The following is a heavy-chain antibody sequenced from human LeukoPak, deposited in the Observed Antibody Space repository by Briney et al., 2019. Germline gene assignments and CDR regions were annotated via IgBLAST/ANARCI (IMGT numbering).Heavy chain of an antibody. Sequence: GGSLRLSCTASGLSFDDNGMSWVRQVPGKGLEWVAVTSSDLNVKLYADSVKGRFTISRDNSRSTLYLQMNSLRPEDTAIYYCAREGYYGSGSPPSLYFDYWGQGTLVTVSS. D-gene: IGHD3-10*01. CDR3: AREGYYGSGSPPSLYFDY. CDR2: TSSDLNVK. CDR1: GLSFDDNG. V-gene: IGHV3-30*03. J-gene: IGHJ4*02.